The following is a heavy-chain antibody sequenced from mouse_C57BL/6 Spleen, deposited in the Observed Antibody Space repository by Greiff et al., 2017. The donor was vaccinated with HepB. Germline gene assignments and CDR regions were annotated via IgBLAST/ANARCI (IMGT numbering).Heavy chain of an antibody. Sequence: VKLVESGAELVKPGASVKISCKASGYAFSSYWMNWVKQRPGKGLEWIGQIYPGDGDTNYNGKFKGKATLTADKSSSTAYMQLSSLTSEDSAVYFCARSGNYGNPWYFDYWGQGTTLTVSS. J-gene: IGHJ2*01. V-gene: IGHV1-80*01. CDR1: GYAFSSYW. CDR3: ARSGNYGNPWYFDY. CDR2: IYPGDGDT. D-gene: IGHD2-1*01.